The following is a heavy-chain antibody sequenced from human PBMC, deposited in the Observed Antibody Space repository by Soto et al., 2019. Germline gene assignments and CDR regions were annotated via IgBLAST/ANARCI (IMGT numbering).Heavy chain of an antibody. J-gene: IGHJ5*02. CDR3: ARDFPIAVAGMSSANWFDP. V-gene: IGHV1-2*02. CDR1: GYTFTGYY. Sequence: ASVKVSCKASGYTFTGYYMHWVRQAPGQGLEWMGWINPNSGGTNYAQKFQGRVTMTRDTSISTAYMELSRLRSDDTAVYYCARDFPIAVAGMSSANWFDPWGQGTLVTVSS. CDR2: INPNSGGT. D-gene: IGHD6-19*01.